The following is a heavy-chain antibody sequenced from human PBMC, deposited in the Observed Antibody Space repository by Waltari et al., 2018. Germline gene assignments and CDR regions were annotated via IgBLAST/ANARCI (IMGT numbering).Heavy chain of an antibody. J-gene: IGHJ1*01. CDR1: GFTFSDYW. Sequence: EVHLVESGGGLVQPGGSLRLSCVASGFTFSDYWMSWVRQAPGKGLEGLGNIQEDGGTKNYVDAVKGRFTISRDNAKNSLYLQMNSLRAEDTAVYYCATNDGWSPGGNDWGQGTLVTVSS. CDR3: ATNDGWSPGGND. D-gene: IGHD6-19*01. V-gene: IGHV3-7*01. CDR2: IQEDGGTK.